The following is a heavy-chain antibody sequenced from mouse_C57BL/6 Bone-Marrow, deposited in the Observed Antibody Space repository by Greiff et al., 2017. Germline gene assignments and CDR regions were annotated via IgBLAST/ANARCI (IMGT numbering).Heavy chain of an antibody. J-gene: IGHJ2*01. CDR2: IYPGSGNT. V-gene: IGHV1-76*01. CDR1: GYTFTDYY. D-gene: IGHD2-3*01. CDR3: ARNDGFDY. Sequence: VQLQQSGAELVRPGASVKLSCKASGYTFTDYYINWVKQRPGQGLEWIARIYPGSGNTYYNEKFKGKATLTAETSSSTAYMQLSSLTSEDSAVYFCARNDGFDYWGQGTTLTVSS.